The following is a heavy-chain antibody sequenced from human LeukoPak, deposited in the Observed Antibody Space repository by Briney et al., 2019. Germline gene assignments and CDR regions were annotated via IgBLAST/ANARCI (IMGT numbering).Heavy chain of an antibody. CDR2: ISSSSSYI. CDR3: ARGAAGAPDY. Sequence: GGSLRLPCAASGFTFSSYSMNWVRQAPGKGLEWVSSISSSSSYIYYADSVKGRFTISRDNAKNSLYLQMNSLRAEDTAVYYCARGAAGAPDYWGQGTLVTVSS. V-gene: IGHV3-21*01. D-gene: IGHD2-15*01. CDR1: GFTFSSYS. J-gene: IGHJ4*02.